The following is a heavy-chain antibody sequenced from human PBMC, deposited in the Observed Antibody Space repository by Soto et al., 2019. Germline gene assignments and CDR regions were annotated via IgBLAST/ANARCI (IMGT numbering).Heavy chain of an antibody. CDR2: IYSSGGT. Sequence: ETLSLTCTVSGGAISGYYWTWIRQSAGKGLEWIGRIYSSGGTKYNPSLQSRVTMSLDTSKNQFSLRLTSVTAADTAVYYCARGQRFSDSFDPWGQGTLVTVSS. J-gene: IGHJ5*02. CDR1: GGAISGYY. V-gene: IGHV4-4*07. CDR3: ARGQRFSDSFDP. D-gene: IGHD3-3*01.